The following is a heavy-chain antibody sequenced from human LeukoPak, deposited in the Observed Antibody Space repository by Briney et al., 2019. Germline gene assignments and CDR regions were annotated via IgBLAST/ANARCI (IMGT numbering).Heavy chain of an antibody. CDR2: ISSTSTPI. V-gene: IGHV3-21*01. J-gene: IGHJ3*01. CDR3: ARGFRAFDF. Sequence: GGSLRLSCAASGFTFSSHTMNWVRQAPGKGLEWVSSISSTSTPIYHADSVKGRFTISRDNTKNSLYLQMDSLRAEDTAVYYCARGFRAFDFWAQGTMVTVSS. CDR1: GFTFSSHT.